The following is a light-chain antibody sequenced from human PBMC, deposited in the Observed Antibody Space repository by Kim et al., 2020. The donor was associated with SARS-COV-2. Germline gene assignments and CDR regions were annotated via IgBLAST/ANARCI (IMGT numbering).Light chain of an antibody. CDR3: QSYDSSLSGYVV. J-gene: IGLJ2*01. CDR2: GNS. Sequence: DTKCCTERNPNSGAGYDVRGYQRLRGAEPKLLIYGNSDRPSGVPDRFSGSKSGTSASLAITGLQAGDEADYYCQSYDSSLSGYVVFGGGTQLTVL. CDR1: NPNSGAGYD. V-gene: IGLV1-40*01.